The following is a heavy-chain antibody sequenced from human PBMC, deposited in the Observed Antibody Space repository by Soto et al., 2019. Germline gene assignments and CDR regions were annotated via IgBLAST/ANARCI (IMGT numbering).Heavy chain of an antibody. CDR3: AREGGYSGYDYLGYYYYGMDV. CDR1: GYTFTGYY. D-gene: IGHD5-12*01. J-gene: IGHJ6*02. CDR2: INPNSGGT. V-gene: IGHV1-2*04. Sequence: ASVKVSCKASGYTFTGYYMHWVRQAPGQGLEWMGWINPNSGGTNYAQNFQGWVTMTRDTSISTAYMELGRLRSDDTAVYYCAREGGYSGYDYLGYYYYGMDVWGQGTTVTVSS.